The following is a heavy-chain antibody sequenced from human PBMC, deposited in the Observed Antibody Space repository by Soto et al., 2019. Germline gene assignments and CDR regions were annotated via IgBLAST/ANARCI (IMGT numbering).Heavy chain of an antibody. CDR3: ASLPSFYYASGYGMDV. V-gene: IGHV1-69*01. CDR2: LIPIFGTT. D-gene: IGHD3-10*01. J-gene: IGHJ6*02. Sequence: QVQLVQSGTEVKKPGSSVKVSCKASGGTFRSNAISWVRQAPGQGLEWMGGLIPIFGTTNYAQKFQGRVTITADESASTAYMELSSLRSDDTAVYYCASLPSFYYASGYGMDVWGQGTTVTVSS. CDR1: GGTFRSNA.